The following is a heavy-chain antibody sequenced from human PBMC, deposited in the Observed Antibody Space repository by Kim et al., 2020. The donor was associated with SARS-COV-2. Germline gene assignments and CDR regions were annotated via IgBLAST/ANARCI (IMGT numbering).Heavy chain of an antibody. CDR3: ARDRMKGNYYYGSGSYWLYYYYGMDV. CDR2: ISAYNGNT. CDR1: GYTFTSYG. D-gene: IGHD3-10*01. V-gene: IGHV1-18*01. J-gene: IGHJ6*02. Sequence: ASVKVSCKASGYTFTSYGISWVRQAPGQGLEWMGWISAYNGNTNYAQKLQGRVTMTTDTSTSTAYMELRSLRSDDTAVYYCARDRMKGNYYYGSGSYWLYYYYGMDVWGQGTTVTVSS.